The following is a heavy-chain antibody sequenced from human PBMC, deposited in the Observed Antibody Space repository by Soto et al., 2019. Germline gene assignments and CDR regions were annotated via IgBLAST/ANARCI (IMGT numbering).Heavy chain of an antibody. CDR3: ARGIAPHPYSSSWFDNWFDP. V-gene: IGHV7-4-1*01. D-gene: IGHD6-13*01. J-gene: IGHJ5*02. CDR1: GYTFTSYA. Sequence: ASVKVSCKASGYTFTSYAMNWVRQAPGQGLEWMGWINTNTGNPTYAQGFTGRFVFSLDTSVGTAYLQICSLKAEDTAVYYCARGIAPHPYSSSWFDNWFDPWGQGTLVTVSS. CDR2: INTNTGNP.